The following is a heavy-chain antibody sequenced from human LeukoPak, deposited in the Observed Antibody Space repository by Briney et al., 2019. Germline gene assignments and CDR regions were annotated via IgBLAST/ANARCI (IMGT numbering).Heavy chain of an antibody. CDR2: ISSTSAGI. Sequence: GGSLRLSCAASGFTFSSYSMNWVRQAPGKGLEWVSYISSTSAGIYYADSVEGRFTVSRDNAKNSLYLQMNSLRAEDMALYYCAKGLSTHYYYYMDVWGKGTTVTVSS. CDR1: GFTFSSYS. CDR3: AKGLSTHYYYYMDV. D-gene: IGHD2/OR15-2a*01. J-gene: IGHJ6*03. V-gene: IGHV3-48*04.